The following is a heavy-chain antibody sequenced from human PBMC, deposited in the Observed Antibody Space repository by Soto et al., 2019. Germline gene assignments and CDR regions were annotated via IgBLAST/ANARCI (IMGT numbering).Heavy chain of an antibody. CDR1: GFTFSSYS. J-gene: IGHJ4*02. V-gene: IGHV3-48*01. CDR2: IXSSXSTX. D-gene: IGHD1-26*01. CDR3: ARDGGSLGY. Sequence: EVQLVESGGGLVQPGGSLRLSCAASGFTFSSYSMNWVRQAPGKGLEWVXYIXSSXSTXXYADXVKGRXTXXXXNAXXXXXXXXXXXXXXXXXXXXXARDGGSLGYWGQGTLVTVSS.